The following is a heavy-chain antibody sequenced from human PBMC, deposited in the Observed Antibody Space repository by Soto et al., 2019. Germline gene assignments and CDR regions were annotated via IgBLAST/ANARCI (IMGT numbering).Heavy chain of an antibody. CDR2: ISYDGSNK. J-gene: IGHJ3*02. CDR3: ARAAPVWNAFDT. Sequence: GGYLGLSCAASGFTFSSYAMHWVRQAPGKGLEWVAVISYDGSNKYYADSVKGRFTISRDNSKNTLYLQMNSLRAEDTAVYYFARAAPVWNAFDTWGQGLMVSV. V-gene: IGHV3-30-3*01. CDR1: GFTFSSYA. D-gene: IGHD1-1*01.